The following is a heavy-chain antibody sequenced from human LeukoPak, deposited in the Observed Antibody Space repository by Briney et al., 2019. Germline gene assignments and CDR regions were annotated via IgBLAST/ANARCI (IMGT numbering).Heavy chain of an antibody. CDR1: GFTFSSYS. CDR3: AKGYGSSVYASFDC. Sequence: GGSLSLSCAASGFTFSSYSMTWVRQPPGKGLEWVSGISGSGDSTHYADSVKGRFTIPRDDSQTTLYPQMNSLRAEDAAVYYCAKGYGSSVYASFDCWGQGTLVTVSS. V-gene: IGHV3-23*01. CDR2: ISGSGDST. D-gene: IGHD3-22*01. J-gene: IGHJ4*02.